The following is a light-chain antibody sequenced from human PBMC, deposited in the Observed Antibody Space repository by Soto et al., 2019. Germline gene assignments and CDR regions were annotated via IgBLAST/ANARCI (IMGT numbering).Light chain of an antibody. CDR1: QSVSSSY. CDR3: QQYGSSPFT. V-gene: IGKV3-20*01. CDR2: GAS. J-gene: IGKJ3*01. Sequence: EIVLTQSPGTLSLSQGESATLSARASQSVSSSYLAWYQQKPGQAPRLLIYGASSRATGIPDRFSGSGSGTDFTLTISRLEPEDFAVYYCQQYGSSPFTFGPGTKVDIK.